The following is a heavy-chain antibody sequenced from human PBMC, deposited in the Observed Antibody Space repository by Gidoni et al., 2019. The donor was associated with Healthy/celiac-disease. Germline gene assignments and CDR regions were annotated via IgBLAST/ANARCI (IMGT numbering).Heavy chain of an antibody. CDR3: ARQDSSGALDY. V-gene: IGHV2-5*02. Sequence: QLTLKESGPTLVKPTQTLPLTCHFSGFSLSTSGVGVGWSRPPPGKDLDVLALIYGDDDKSYSTSLKRRRTINKDNSKNQGVITMTNKDPVDTSTYYCARQDSSGALDYWGQGTLVTVSS. CDR2: IYGDDDK. CDR1: GFSLSTSGVG. D-gene: IGHD3-22*01. J-gene: IGHJ4*02.